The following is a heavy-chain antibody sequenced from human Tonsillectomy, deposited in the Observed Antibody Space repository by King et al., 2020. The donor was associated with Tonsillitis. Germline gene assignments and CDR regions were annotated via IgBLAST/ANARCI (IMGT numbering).Heavy chain of an antibody. J-gene: IGHJ1*01. CDR2: ISTYNGHI. CDR1: DYTFTSSG. V-gene: IGHV1-18*01. CDR3: ATFALASGSSDSSAYRSFRH. Sequence: QLVQSGAEVKKPGASVKVSCKTSDYTFTSSGISWVRQAPGQGLEWMGWISTYNGHINYAQKFQGRVTMTTDTSTSIVYMELRSLRSDDTAVYYCATFALASGSSDSSAYRSFRHWGQGTLVTVSS. D-gene: IGHD3-22*01.